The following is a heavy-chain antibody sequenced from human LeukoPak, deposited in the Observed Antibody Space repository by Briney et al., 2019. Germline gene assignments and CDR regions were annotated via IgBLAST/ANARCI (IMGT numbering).Heavy chain of an antibody. D-gene: IGHD3-22*01. CDR3: ARSVYYYYDSSGYPLEFDP. Sequence: GESLKISCKGSGYSFTSYWIGWVRQMPGKGLEWMGIIYPGDSDTRYSPSFQGQVTISADKSISTAYLQWSSLKASDTAMYYCARSVYYYYDSSGYPLEFDPWGQGTLVTVSS. CDR1: GYSFTSYW. J-gene: IGHJ5*02. V-gene: IGHV5-51*01. CDR2: IYPGDSDT.